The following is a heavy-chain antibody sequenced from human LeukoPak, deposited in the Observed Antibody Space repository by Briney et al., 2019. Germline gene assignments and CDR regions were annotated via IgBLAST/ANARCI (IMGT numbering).Heavy chain of an antibody. J-gene: IGHJ4*02. Sequence: GGSLRLSCAASGFIVSSNYMTWVRQAPGKGLEWLSVIYSGGDTYYADSVEGRFTISRDNSKNTLYLQMNSLRAEDTAVYYCARRSGEGYFDCWGQGTLVTVSS. CDR3: ARRSGEGYFDC. D-gene: IGHD1-26*01. CDR2: IYSGGDT. V-gene: IGHV3-66*01. CDR1: GFIVSSNY.